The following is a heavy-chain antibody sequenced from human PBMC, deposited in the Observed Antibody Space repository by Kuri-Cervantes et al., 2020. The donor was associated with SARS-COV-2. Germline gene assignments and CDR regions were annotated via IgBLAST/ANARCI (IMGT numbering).Heavy chain of an antibody. CDR3: ARDPGYSGYDHAFDI. Sequence: ASVKVSCKASGYTFTSYGISWVRQAPGQGLEWMGWISAYNGNTNYAQKLQGRVTMTTDTSTSTAYMELRSLRSEDTAVYYCARDPGYSGYDHAFDIWGQGTMVTVSS. V-gene: IGHV1-18*01. CDR2: ISAYNGNT. D-gene: IGHD5-12*01. CDR1: GYTFTSYG. J-gene: IGHJ3*02.